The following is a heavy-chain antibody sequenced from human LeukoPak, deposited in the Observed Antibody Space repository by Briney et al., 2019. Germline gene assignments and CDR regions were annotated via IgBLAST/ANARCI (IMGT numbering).Heavy chain of an antibody. CDR3: ARDPYSGAYFEGYYHYYMDV. V-gene: IGHV3-20*04. CDR2: INWNGGST. Sequence: GGSLRLSCAASGFTFDDYGMSWVRQAPGKGLEWVSGINWNGGSTGYADSVKGRFTISRDNAKNSLYLQMNSLRVEDTAVYYCARDPYSGAYFEGYYHYYMDVWGKGTTVTVSS. CDR1: GFTFDDYG. D-gene: IGHD3-9*01. J-gene: IGHJ6*03.